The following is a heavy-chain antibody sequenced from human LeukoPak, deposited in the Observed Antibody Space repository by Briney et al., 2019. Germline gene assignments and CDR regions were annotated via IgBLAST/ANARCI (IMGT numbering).Heavy chain of an antibody. V-gene: IGHV3-48*04. Sequence: GGSLRLSCAASGFTFSSYWMNWVRQAPGKGLEWVSFISRSGATIYYTDSVKGRFTISRDNAKNSLYLQMNSLRAEDTAVYYCARDHATYYYDSSGYYDYWGQGTLVTVSS. CDR2: ISRSGATI. J-gene: IGHJ4*02. CDR3: ARDHATYYYDSSGYYDY. CDR1: GFTFSSYW. D-gene: IGHD3-22*01.